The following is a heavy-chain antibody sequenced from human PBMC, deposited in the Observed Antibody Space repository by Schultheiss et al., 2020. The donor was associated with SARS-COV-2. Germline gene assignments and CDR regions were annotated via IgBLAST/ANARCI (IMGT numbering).Heavy chain of an antibody. CDR3: ARSSCTSTNCYRQDV. CDR2: IYYSGST. V-gene: IGHV4-31*03. Sequence: SQTLSLTCTVSGGSISSGGYYWSWIRQYPGKGLEWIGYIYYSGSTYYNPSLKSRVTISVDTSKNQFSLKLSSVTAADTAVYYCARSSCTSTNCYRQDVWGRGTTVTVSS. CDR1: GGSISSGGYY. J-gene: IGHJ6*02. D-gene: IGHD2-2*01.